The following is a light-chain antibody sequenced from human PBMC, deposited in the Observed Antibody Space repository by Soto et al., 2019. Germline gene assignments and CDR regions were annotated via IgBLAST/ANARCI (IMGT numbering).Light chain of an antibody. CDR3: SSFTTISTYV. Sequence: QSALTHPASVCGSPGQSITSSCTGSDIGDYDYVSWYQQHPGKVPKLIIYEVTNRPSGVSNRFSGSKSGNTASLTISGLQSDDEADYYCSSFTTISTYVFGTGTKVTVL. CDR1: DIGDYDY. J-gene: IGLJ1*01. CDR2: EVT. V-gene: IGLV2-14*01.